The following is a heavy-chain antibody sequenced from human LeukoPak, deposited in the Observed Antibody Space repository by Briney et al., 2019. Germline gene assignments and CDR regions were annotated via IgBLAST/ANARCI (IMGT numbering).Heavy chain of an antibody. V-gene: IGHV3-49*04. CDR2: IRSKAYDGTT. Sequence: GGSLRLSCTASGFTFGDYAMSWVRQAPGKGKEWVGFIRSKAYDGTTEYAASVKGRFTISRDDSKSIAYLQMNSLKAEDTAVYYCTADFDDWGQGTLVTVSS. J-gene: IGHJ4*02. CDR3: TADFDD. CDR1: GFTFGDYA.